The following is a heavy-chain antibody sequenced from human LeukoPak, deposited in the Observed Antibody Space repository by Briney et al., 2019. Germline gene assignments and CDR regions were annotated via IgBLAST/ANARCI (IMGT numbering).Heavy chain of an antibody. D-gene: IGHD3-22*01. CDR1: GGSISSGGYY. J-gene: IGHJ4*02. CDR3: ARVYDSRPIVDY. CDR2: IYYSGST. Sequence: PSETLSLTCTVSGGSISSGGYYWSWIRQHRGKGLEWIGYIYYSGSTYYNPSLKSRVTISVDTSKNQFSLKLSSVTAADTAVYYCARVYDSRPIVDYWGQGTLVTVSS. V-gene: IGHV4-31*03.